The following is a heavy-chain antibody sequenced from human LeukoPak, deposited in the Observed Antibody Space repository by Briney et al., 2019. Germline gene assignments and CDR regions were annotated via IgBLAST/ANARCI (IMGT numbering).Heavy chain of an antibody. CDR3: ARGQQLGGRESDY. V-gene: IGHV4-39*07. CDR1: GGSISSDTCY. D-gene: IGHD6-13*01. J-gene: IGHJ4*02. CDR2: IYHGGST. Sequence: PSETLSLTCTVSGGSISSDTCYWSWIRQPPEKGLQWIASIYHGGSTYYNPSLESRVTISVDTSKNQFSLKLSSVTAADTAVYYCARGQQLGGRESDYWGQGTLVTVSS.